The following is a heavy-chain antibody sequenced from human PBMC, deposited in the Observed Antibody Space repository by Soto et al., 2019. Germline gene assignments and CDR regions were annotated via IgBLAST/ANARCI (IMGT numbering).Heavy chain of an antibody. J-gene: IGHJ3*01. V-gene: IGHV3-23*01. CDR3: ARPYGGKIGDAPDL. Sequence: GGSLRLSCAASGFTFSTYAMSWVRQFPGKGLEWVSTISDAAGSAYYVDSVKGRFTISRDNSKKTLYLQMNSLRAEDSAVYYCARPYGGKIGDAPDLWGQGTMVTVSS. CDR1: GFTFSTYA. D-gene: IGHD4-17*01. CDR2: ISDAAGSA.